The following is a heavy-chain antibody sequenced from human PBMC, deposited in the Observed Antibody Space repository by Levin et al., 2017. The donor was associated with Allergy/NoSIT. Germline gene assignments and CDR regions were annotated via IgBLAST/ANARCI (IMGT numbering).Heavy chain of an antibody. CDR3: ARGHSSGWYRFDSYYFDY. J-gene: IGHJ4*02. CDR1: GYTFTGYY. D-gene: IGHD6-19*01. CDR2: INPNSGGT. V-gene: IGHV1-2*06. Sequence: ASVKVSCKASGYTFTGYYTHWVRQAPGQGLEWMGRINPNSGGTNYAQKFQGRVTMTRDTSISTAYMELSRLRSDDTAVYYCARGHSSGWYRFDSYYFDYWGQGTLVTVSS.